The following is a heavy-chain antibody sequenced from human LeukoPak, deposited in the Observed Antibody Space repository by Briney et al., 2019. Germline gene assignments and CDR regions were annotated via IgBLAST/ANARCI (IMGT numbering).Heavy chain of an antibody. CDR2: IYYSGST. CDR3: ARLLHDAFDI. D-gene: IGHD1-26*01. CDR1: GGSISSYY. Sequence: SETLSLTCTVPGGSISSYYWSWIRQPPGKGLEWIGYIYYSGSTNYNPSLKSRVTISVDTSKNQFSLKLSSVTAADTAVYYCARLLHDAFDIWGQGTMVTVSS. J-gene: IGHJ3*02. V-gene: IGHV4-59*01.